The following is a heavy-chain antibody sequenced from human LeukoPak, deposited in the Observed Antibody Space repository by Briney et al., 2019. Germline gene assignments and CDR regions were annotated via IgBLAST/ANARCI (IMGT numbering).Heavy chain of an antibody. CDR1: GFTFSSYE. D-gene: IGHD3-22*01. J-gene: IGHJ5*02. CDR3: ARDRIRRYYDSSGYINWFDP. CDR2: ISSSSNTI. V-gene: IGHV3-48*01. Sequence: GGSLRLSCAASGFTFSSYEMNWVRQAPGKGLEWVSYISSSSNTIYYADSVKGRFTISRDNAKNSLYLQMNSLRAEDTAVYYCARDRIRRYYDSSGYINWFDPWGQGTLVTVSS.